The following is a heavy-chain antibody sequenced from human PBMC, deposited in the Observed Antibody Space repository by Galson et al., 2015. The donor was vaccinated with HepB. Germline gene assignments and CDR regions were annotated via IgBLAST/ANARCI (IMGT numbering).Heavy chain of an antibody. CDR1: GFTFSSFP. CDR2: ISYDGSNT. CDR3: AREGINMIRGVPDY. V-gene: IGHV3-30-3*01. Sequence: SLRLSCAASGFTFSSFPMHWVRQAPGKGLEWVALISYDGSNTYYADSVKGRLTISRDNSKNTLFLQMNSLRAEDTAIYYCAREGINMIRGVPDYWGQGTLVTVSS. J-gene: IGHJ4*02. D-gene: IGHD3-10*01.